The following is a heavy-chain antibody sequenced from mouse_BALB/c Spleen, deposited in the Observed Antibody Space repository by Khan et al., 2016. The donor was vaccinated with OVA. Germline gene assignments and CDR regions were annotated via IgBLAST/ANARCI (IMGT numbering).Heavy chain of an antibody. Sequence: EVELVESGGGLVKPGGSLKLSCAASGFTFSASYMYWVRQSPEKGLEWVATISDGGGYIYYPDNVKGRFTISRDNTTNNPSLQMSSLKSEDTAMYVSARGHYGDPFDHWGHGTLVTVS. D-gene: IGHD2-13*01. CDR1: GFTFSASY. CDR3: ARGHYGDPFDH. CDR2: ISDGGGYI. J-gene: IGHJ3*01. V-gene: IGHV5-4*02.